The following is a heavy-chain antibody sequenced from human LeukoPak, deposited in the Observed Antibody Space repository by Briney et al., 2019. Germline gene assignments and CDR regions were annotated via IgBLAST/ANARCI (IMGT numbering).Heavy chain of an antibody. V-gene: IGHV1-18*01. CDR3: ARSSSSWYMGGAFDI. J-gene: IGHJ3*02. CDR1: GYTFTSYS. Sequence: GASVKVSCKASGYTFTSYSISWVRQAPGQGLEWMGWISAYNGNTNYAQKLQGRVTMTTDTSTSTAYMELRSLRSDDTAVYYCARSSSSWYMGGAFDIWGQGTIVTVSS. CDR2: ISAYNGNT. D-gene: IGHD6-13*01.